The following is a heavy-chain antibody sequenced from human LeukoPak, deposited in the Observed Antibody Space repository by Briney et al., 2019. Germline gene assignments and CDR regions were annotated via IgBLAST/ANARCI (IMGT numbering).Heavy chain of an antibody. V-gene: IGHV3-30-3*01. CDR2: ISYDGSNK. D-gene: IGHD2-15*01. Sequence: GGSLRLSRAASGFTFSSYAMHWVRQAPGKGLEWVAVISYDGSNKYYADSVKGRFTISRDNSKNTLYLQMNSLRAEDTAVYYCARDGLVVSFDYWGQGTLVTVSS. CDR1: GFTFSSYA. J-gene: IGHJ4*02. CDR3: ARDGLVVSFDY.